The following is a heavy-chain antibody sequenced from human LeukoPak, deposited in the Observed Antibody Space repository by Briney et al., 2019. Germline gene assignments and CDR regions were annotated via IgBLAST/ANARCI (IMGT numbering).Heavy chain of an antibody. V-gene: IGHV3-9*01. Sequence: PGRSLRLSCAASGFTFDDYAMHWVRQAPGKGLEWVSGISWNSGSIGYADSVKGRFTISRDNAENSLYLQMNSLRAEDTALYYCAKGGNYVPFYYFDYWGQGTLVTVSS. CDR2: ISWNSGSI. J-gene: IGHJ4*02. CDR1: GFTFDDYA. CDR3: AKGGNYVPFYYFDY. D-gene: IGHD3-16*01.